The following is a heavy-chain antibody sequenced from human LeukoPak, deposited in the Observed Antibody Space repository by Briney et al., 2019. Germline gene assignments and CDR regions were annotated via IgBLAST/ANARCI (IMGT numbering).Heavy chain of an antibody. CDR1: GYSISSGYY. V-gene: IGHV4-38-2*02. D-gene: IGHD5-24*01. J-gene: IGHJ3*02. CDR2: IYHSGST. CDR3: ARAADGYNYAFDI. Sequence: SETLSFTCTVSGYSISSGYYWGWIRQPPGKGLEWIGSIYHSGSTYYNPSLKSRVTISVDTSKNQFSLKLSSVTAADTAVYYCARAADGYNYAFDIWGQGTMVTVSS.